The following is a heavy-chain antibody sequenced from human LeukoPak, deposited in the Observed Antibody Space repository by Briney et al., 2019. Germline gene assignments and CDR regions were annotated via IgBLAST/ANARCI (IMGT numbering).Heavy chain of an antibody. CDR3: AKGGQQLAKNDY. CDR1: KFTFSTFA. CDR2: TSSDGSSK. Sequence: GRSLRLSCAASKFTFSTFAMHWVRQAPGKGLEWVALTSSDGSSKYYTDSVKGRFTISRDNSKNTLYLQMSSLSAEDTAVYYCAKGGQQLAKNDYWGQGTLVTVSS. D-gene: IGHD6-13*01. J-gene: IGHJ4*02. V-gene: IGHV3-30-3*01.